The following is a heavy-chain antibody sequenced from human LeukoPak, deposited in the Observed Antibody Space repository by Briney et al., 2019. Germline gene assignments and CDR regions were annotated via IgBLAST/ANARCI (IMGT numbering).Heavy chain of an antibody. CDR1: GFTFSSYW. CDR3: ARLRDDAFDI. J-gene: IGHJ3*02. Sequence: PGGTLRLSCAASGFTFSSYWMSGVRQAPGKGLEWVANIKQDGSEKYYVDSVKGRSTISRDNAKNSLYLQMNSLRAEDTAVYYCARLRDDAFDIWGQGTMVTVSS. CDR2: IKQDGSEK. V-gene: IGHV3-7*01.